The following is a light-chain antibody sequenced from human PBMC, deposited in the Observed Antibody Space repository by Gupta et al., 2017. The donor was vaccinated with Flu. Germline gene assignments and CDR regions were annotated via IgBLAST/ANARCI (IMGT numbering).Light chain of an antibody. CDR1: GSDVGTYNR. J-gene: IGLJ1*01. CDR2: EVS. CDR3: SSYTTSYTFV. V-gene: IGLV2-18*02. Sequence: QSALTQPPSVSGSPGQSVTISCTGTGSDVGTYNRVSWYRQPPGTAPKLIIYEVSNRPSGVPDRFSGSKSGNTASLTISGLQGEDEADYYRSSYTTSYTFVFGTGTKVTVL.